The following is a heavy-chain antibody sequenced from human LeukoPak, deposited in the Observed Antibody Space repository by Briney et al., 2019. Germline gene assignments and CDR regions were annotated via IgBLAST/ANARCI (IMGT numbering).Heavy chain of an antibody. CDR3: AKLWFGENPYDY. CDR2: IRYDGSNK. Sequence: PGGSLRLSCAASGFTFSSYAMHWVRQAPGKGLEWVAFIRYDGSNKYYADSVKGRFTISRDNSKNTLYLQTNSLRAEDTAVYYCAKLWFGENPYDYWGQGTLVTVSS. J-gene: IGHJ4*02. D-gene: IGHD3-10*01. V-gene: IGHV3-30*02. CDR1: GFTFSSYA.